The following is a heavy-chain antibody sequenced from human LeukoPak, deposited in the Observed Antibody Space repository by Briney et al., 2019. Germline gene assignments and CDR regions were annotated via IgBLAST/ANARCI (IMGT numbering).Heavy chain of an antibody. V-gene: IGHV1-69*04. CDR3: ARDLDSGSYSGDAFDI. CDR1: GGTFSSYA. D-gene: IGHD1-26*01. J-gene: IGHJ3*02. Sequence: SVKVSCKASGGTFSSYAISWVRQAPGQGLEWMGRIIPILGIANYAQKFQGRVTITADKSTSTAYMELSSLRSEDTAVYYCARDLDSGSYSGDAFDIWGQGTMVTVSS. CDR2: IIPILGIA.